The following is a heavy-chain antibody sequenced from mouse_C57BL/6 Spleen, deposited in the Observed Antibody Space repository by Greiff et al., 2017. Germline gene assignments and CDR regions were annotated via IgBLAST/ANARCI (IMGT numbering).Heavy chain of an antibody. Sequence: VKLMEPGPGLVQPSQSLSITCTVSGFSLTSYGVHWVRQSPGKGLEWLGVIWSGGSTDYNAAFISRLSISKDNSKSQVFFKMNSLQSDDTAIYYCARDGGYGSYAMDYWGQGTSVTVSS. V-gene: IGHV2-2*01. CDR2: IWSGGST. CDR1: GFSLTSYG. J-gene: IGHJ4*01. CDR3: ARDGGYGSYAMDY. D-gene: IGHD2-2*01.